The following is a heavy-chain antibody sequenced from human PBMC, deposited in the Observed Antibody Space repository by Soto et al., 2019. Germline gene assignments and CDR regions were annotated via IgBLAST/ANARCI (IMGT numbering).Heavy chain of an antibody. CDR3: VRGYPIALAGLY. D-gene: IGHD6-19*01. V-gene: IGHV3-74*01. CDR1: GFTFSNYW. Sequence: GSLRLSCAASGFTFSNYWMHWVRQAPGKGLVWVSRINSDGSSTNYADSVKGRFTISRDNAKNTLYLHMNSLRAEDTAVYYCVRGYPIALAGLYWGQGTLVTVSS. J-gene: IGHJ4*02. CDR2: INSDGSST.